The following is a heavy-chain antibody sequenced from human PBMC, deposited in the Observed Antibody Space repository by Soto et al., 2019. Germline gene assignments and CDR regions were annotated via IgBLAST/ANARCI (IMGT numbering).Heavy chain of an antibody. CDR2: MNPNSGNT. CDR3: ARGSKGSLIFDY. D-gene: IGHD6-13*01. Sequence: ASVKVSCKASGYTFTSYDINWVRQATGQGLEWMGWMNPNSGNTGYAQKFQGRVTMTRNTSISTAYMELSRLRSDDTAVYYCARGSKGSLIFDYWGQGTLVTVSS. CDR1: GYTFTSYD. V-gene: IGHV1-8*01. J-gene: IGHJ4*02.